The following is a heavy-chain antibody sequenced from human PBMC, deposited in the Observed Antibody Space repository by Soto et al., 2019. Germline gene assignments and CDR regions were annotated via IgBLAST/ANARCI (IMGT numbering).Heavy chain of an antibody. D-gene: IGHD4-17*01. CDR3: ARQATVTTPSIAFDI. Sequence: GGSLRLSCAASGFTFDDYGMSWVRQAPGKGLEWVSGINWNGGSTGYADSVKGRFTISRDNAKNSLYLQMNSLRAEDTALYHCARQATVTTPSIAFDIWGQGTMVTVSS. V-gene: IGHV3-20*01. CDR1: GFTFDDYG. J-gene: IGHJ3*02. CDR2: INWNGGST.